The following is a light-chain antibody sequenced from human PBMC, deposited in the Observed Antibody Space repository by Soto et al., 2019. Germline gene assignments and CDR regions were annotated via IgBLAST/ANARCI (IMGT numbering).Light chain of an antibody. CDR2: GAS. CDR1: QNIRSN. CDR3: QQYNNWPPWT. Sequence: EIVMTQSPATLFVSPGERATLTCRANQNIRSNLAWHQQKPGQAPKLLIYGASTRATGVPARFSGSGSGTEFTLTISSLQSEDFAVYYCQQYNNWPPWTFGQGTKVEIK. J-gene: IGKJ1*01. V-gene: IGKV3-15*01.